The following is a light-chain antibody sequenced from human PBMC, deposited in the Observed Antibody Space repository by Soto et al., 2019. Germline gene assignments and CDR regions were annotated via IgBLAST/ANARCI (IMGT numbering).Light chain of an antibody. CDR3: QQRSNWPPLIT. Sequence: EIVLTQSPATLSLSPWERATLSCRASQSVSSYLAWYQQKPGQAPRLLIYDASNRATCIPARFSGSGSGTDFTLTISSLEPEDFAVYYCQQRSNWPPLITFGPGTKVDIK. CDR2: DAS. J-gene: IGKJ3*01. V-gene: IGKV3-11*01. CDR1: QSVSSY.